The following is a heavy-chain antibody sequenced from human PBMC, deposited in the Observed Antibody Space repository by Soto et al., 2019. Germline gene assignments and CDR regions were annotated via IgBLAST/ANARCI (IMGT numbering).Heavy chain of an antibody. V-gene: IGHV1-69*01. CDR2: IIPIFGTA. CDR3: AREGGGYSGYDSVSVPWEGQNNWFDP. D-gene: IGHD5-12*01. CDR1: GGTFSSYA. Sequence: QVQLVQSGAEVKKPGSSVKVSCKASGGTFSSYAISWVRQAPGQGLEWMGGIIPIFGTANYAQKFQGRVTITADESTSTAYMELSSLRSEDTAVYYCAREGGGYSGYDSVSVPWEGQNNWFDPWGQGTLVTVSS. J-gene: IGHJ5*02.